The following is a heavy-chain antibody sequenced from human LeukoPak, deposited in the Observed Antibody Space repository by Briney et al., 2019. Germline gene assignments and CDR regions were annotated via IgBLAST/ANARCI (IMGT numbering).Heavy chain of an antibody. CDR1: GGSISSGDYY. V-gene: IGHV4-30-4*08. CDR3: ARSSYYAPLDY. CDR2: IYYSWST. D-gene: IGHD2/OR15-2a*01. Sequence: SETLSLTCTVSGGSISSGDYYWSWIRQPPGKGLEWIGYIYYSWSTYYNPALKSRVTISVDTSKNQFSLKLSSVTAADTAVYYCARSSYYAPLDYWGQGTLVTVSS. J-gene: IGHJ4*02.